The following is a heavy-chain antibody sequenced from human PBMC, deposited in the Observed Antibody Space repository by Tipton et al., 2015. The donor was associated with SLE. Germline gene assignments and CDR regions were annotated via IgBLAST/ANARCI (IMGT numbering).Heavy chain of an antibody. CDR1: GGSISGSSYY. J-gene: IGHJ3*02. Sequence: TLSLTCTVSGGSISGSSYYWGWIRQPPGEGLEWIGSINYSGRTYYNPSLKSRVTISVDTSKNQFSLRLSSVTAADTAVYYCARELDTFDIWGQGTMVTVSS. V-gene: IGHV4-39*07. CDR3: ARELDTFDI. CDR2: INYSGRT.